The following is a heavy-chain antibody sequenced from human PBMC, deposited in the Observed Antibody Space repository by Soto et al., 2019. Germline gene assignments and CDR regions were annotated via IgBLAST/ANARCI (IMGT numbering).Heavy chain of an antibody. D-gene: IGHD5-12*01. J-gene: IGHJ4*02. Sequence: ASVKVSCKVSGYTLTELSMHWVRQAPGKGLEWMGGFDPEDGETIYAQKFQGRVTMTEDTSTDTAYMELSSLRSEDTAVYYCATGRGDRGYDRYDYWGQGTLVTVSS. V-gene: IGHV1-24*01. CDR2: FDPEDGET. CDR1: GYTLTELS. CDR3: ATGRGDRGYDRYDY.